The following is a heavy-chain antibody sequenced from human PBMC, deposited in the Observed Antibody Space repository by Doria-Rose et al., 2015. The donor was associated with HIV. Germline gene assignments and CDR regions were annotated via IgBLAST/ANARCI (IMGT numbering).Heavy chain of an antibody. CDR3: ARIKSSRWYHKYYFDF. J-gene: IGHJ4*02. Sequence: QITLKESGPVLVKPTETLTLTCTVSGVSLSSPGMGVSWIRQPPGNALEWLANIFSDDERSCKTSLKSRLTISRGTSKSQVVLTMTDMDPVDTATYYCARIKSSRWYHKYYFDFWGQGTLVIVSA. D-gene: IGHD6-13*01. CDR1: GVSLSSPGMG. V-gene: IGHV2-26*01. CDR2: IFSDDER.